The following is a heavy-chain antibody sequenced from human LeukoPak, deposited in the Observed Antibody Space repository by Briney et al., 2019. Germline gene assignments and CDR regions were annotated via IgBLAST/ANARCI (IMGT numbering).Heavy chain of an antibody. V-gene: IGHV4-61*02. J-gene: IGHJ5*02. Sequence: SQTLSLTCTVSGGSISSGSYYWSWIRQPAGKGLEWIGRIYTSGSTNYNPSLKSRVTISVDTSKNQFSLKLSSVTAADTAVYYCARMGYYYGSGTPAWFDPWGQGTLVTVSS. CDR3: ARMGYYYGSGTPAWFDP. CDR2: IYTSGST. D-gene: IGHD3-10*01. CDR1: GGSISSGSYY.